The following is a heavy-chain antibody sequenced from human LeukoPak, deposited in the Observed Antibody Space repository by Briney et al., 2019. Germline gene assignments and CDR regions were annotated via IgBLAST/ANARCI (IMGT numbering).Heavy chain of an antibody. CDR2: IIPIFGTA. D-gene: IGHD6-6*01. CDR1: GGTFSSYA. J-gene: IGHJ4*02. Sequence: ASVKVSCKAPGGTFSSYAISWVRQAPGQGLEWMGGIIPIFGTANYAQKFQGRVTITADESTSAAYMELSSLRSEDTAVYYCARMDSSSTPRRPPRGFDHWGQGNLVTVSS. V-gene: IGHV1-69*13. CDR3: ARMDSSSTPRRPPRGFDH.